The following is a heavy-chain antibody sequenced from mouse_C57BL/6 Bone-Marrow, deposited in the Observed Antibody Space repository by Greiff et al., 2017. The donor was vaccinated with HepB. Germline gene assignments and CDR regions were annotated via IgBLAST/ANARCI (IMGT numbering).Heavy chain of an antibody. CDR3: ARSWSDYSTLMDY. J-gene: IGHJ4*01. D-gene: IGHD2-5*01. CDR2: INPSNGGT. CDR1: GYTFTSYW. Sequence: QVQLQQPGTVLVKPGASVKLSCKASGYTFTSYWMHWVKQRPGQGLEWIGNINPSNGGTNYNEKFKSKATLTVDKSSSTAYMQRSILTYEDSAVYYYARSWSDYSTLMDYWGQGTSVTVSS. V-gene: IGHV1-53*01.